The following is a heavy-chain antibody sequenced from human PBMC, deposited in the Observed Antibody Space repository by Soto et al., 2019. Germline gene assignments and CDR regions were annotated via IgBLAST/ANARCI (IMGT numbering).Heavy chain of an antibody. Sequence: ASVKVSCKASGYTFTSYGISWVRQAPGQGLEWMGIISPSDGNTSYAQKFQGRVTMTRDTSTSTVYMELSSLRSEDTAVYYCARDRHSNSYYFDYWGQGTLVTVSS. CDR3: ARDRHSNSYYFDY. CDR2: ISPSDGNT. J-gene: IGHJ4*02. D-gene: IGHD4-4*01. V-gene: IGHV1-46*03. CDR1: GYTFTSYG.